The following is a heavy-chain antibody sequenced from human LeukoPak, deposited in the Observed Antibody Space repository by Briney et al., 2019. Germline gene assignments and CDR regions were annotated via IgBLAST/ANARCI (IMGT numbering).Heavy chain of an antibody. CDR1: GGSISSYY. CDR3: ARGLDYYGSGSFAPDAFDI. V-gene: IGHV4-4*07. CDR2: IYTSGST. Sequence: PSETLSLTCTVSGGSISSYYWSWIRQPAGKGLEWIGRIYTSGSTNYNPSLKSRVTMPVDTSKNQFSLKLSSVTAADTAVYYCARGLDYYGSGSFAPDAFDIWGQGTMVTVSS. D-gene: IGHD3-10*01. J-gene: IGHJ3*02.